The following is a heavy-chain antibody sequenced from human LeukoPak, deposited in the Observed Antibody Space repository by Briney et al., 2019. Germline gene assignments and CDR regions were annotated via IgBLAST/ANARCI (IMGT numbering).Heavy chain of an antibody. J-gene: IGHJ6*02. Sequence: GGSLRLSCAASGFTVSSNYMSWVRQAPGKGLEWVSVTYSGGSTYYADSVKGRFTISRDNSKNTLYLQMNSLRAEDTAVYYCARDRPGGPSYYYGMDVWGQGTTVTVSS. CDR1: GFTVSSNY. CDR3: ARDRPGGPSYYYGMDV. V-gene: IGHV3-66*01. D-gene: IGHD4-23*01. CDR2: TYSGGST.